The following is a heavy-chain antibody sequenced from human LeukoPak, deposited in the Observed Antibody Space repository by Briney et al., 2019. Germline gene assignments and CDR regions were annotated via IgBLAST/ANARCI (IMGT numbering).Heavy chain of an antibody. Sequence: GGSLRLSCAASGFTFSSYGMHWVRQAPGKGLEWVAVIWYDGSNKYYADSVKGRFTISRDNSKNTLYLQMNSLRAEDTAVYYCARFQGDHWYLDLWGRGTLVTVSS. CDR3: ARFQGDHWYLDL. CDR2: IWYDGSNK. J-gene: IGHJ2*01. V-gene: IGHV3-33*01. D-gene: IGHD2-21*02. CDR1: GFTFSSYG.